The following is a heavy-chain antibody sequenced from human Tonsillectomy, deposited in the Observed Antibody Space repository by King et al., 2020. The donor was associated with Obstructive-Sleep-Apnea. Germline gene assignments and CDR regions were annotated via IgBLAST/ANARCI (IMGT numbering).Heavy chain of an antibody. CDR3: ANPVTTLYCSGGSCHDY. J-gene: IGHJ4*02. V-gene: IGHV3-23*04. D-gene: IGHD2-15*01. Sequence: EVQLVQSGGGLVQPGGSLRLSCTGTGISFTSHAMGWVRQAPGKGLEWVSVISSSGATTYYAESVKGRFTISSDISNNTLYLQMSSLGADDTAVYFCANPVTTLYCSGGSCHDYWGQGTLVTVSS. CDR2: ISSSGATT. CDR1: GISFTSHA.